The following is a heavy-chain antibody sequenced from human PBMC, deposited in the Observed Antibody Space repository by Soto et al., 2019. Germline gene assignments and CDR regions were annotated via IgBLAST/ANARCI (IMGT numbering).Heavy chain of an antibody. CDR1: GFTFSSYA. J-gene: IGHJ4*02. D-gene: IGHD3-22*01. CDR2: ISGSGGST. V-gene: IGHV3-23*01. Sequence: GGSLRLSCAASGFTFSSYAMSWVRQAPGKGLEWVSAISGSGGSTYYADSVKGRFTISRDNSKNTLYLQMNSLRAEDTAVYYFAKSAEYDSSGYYPPYFDYWGQGTLVTVSS. CDR3: AKSAEYDSSGYYPPYFDY.